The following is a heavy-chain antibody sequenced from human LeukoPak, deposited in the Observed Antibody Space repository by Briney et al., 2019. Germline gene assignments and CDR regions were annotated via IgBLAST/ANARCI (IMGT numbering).Heavy chain of an antibody. CDR2: ISGSGGST. Sequence: GGSLRLSCAASGFTFSSYAMSWVRQAPGKGPEWVSAISGSGGSTYYADSVKGRFTISRDNSKNTLYLQMNSQRAEDTAVYYCAKSLISGWQYYFDYWGLGTLVTVSS. CDR3: AKSLISGWQYYFDY. J-gene: IGHJ4*02. V-gene: IGHV3-23*01. D-gene: IGHD6-19*01. CDR1: GFTFSSYA.